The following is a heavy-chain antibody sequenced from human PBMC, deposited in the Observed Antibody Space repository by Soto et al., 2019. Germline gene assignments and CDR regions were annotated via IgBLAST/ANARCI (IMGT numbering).Heavy chain of an antibody. J-gene: IGHJ4*02. Sequence: QQQLQESGPGLVKPSETLSLTCTFSGDSISSTKYYWGWIRQPPGKGLEWIGSIYYSGSTYYNSSLQSLFHSSVHTSKNYLPLKLTSMTAADTAVYYCAPPPHYADPNAGFWGQRILVTVSS. V-gene: IGHV4-39*02. CDR1: GDSISSTKYY. CDR2: IYYSGST. D-gene: IGHD4-17*01. CDR3: APPPHYADPNAGF.